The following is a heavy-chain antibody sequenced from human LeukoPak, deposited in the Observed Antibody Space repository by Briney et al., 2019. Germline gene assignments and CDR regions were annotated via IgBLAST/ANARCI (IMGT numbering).Heavy chain of an antibody. J-gene: IGHJ6*03. CDR3: ARGPNHYYYMDF. Sequence: ASMKVSCKASGYSFTGYYIHWVRQAPGQGLEWMGWINPDGDVTKSAQKFQGRVTMTTDRSINTVFMELSGLTSDDTALYYCARGPNHYYYMDFWGKGTTVSVSS. CDR2: INPDGDVT. V-gene: IGHV1-2*02. D-gene: IGHD2-8*01. CDR1: GYSFTGYY.